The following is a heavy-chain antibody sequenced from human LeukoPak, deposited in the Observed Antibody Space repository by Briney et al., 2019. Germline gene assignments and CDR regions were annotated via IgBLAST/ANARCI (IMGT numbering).Heavy chain of an antibody. CDR3: ARRVYGSGSYYNAPDYCYYYMDV. J-gene: IGHJ6*03. V-gene: IGHV5-51*01. CDR2: IYPGDSDT. CDR1: GYSFTSYW. D-gene: IGHD3-10*01. Sequence: GESLKISCKGSGYSFTSYWIGWVRQMPGKGLEWMGIIYPGDSDTRYSPSFQGQVTISADKSISTAYLQWSSLKASDTAMYYCARRVYGSGSYYNAPDYCYYYMDVWGKGTTVTVSS.